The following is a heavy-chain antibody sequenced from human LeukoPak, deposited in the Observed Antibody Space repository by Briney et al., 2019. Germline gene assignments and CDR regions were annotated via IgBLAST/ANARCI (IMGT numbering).Heavy chain of an antibody. J-gene: IGHJ4*02. D-gene: IGHD3-22*01. CDR2: INSDGSNT. CDR1: GFTFSSYS. CDR3: ARLQGYDSSGYSSDY. Sequence: PGGSLRLSCAASGFTFSSYSMNWVRQAPGKGLVWVSRINSDGSNTTYADSVKGRFTISRDNAKNTLYLQMNSLRAEDTAVYYCARLQGYDSSGYSSDYWGQGTLVTVSS. V-gene: IGHV3-74*01.